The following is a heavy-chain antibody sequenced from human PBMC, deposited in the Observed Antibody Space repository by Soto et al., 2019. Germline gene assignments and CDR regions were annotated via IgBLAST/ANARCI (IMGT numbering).Heavy chain of an antibody. V-gene: IGHV1-69*05. CDR2: TIPAFGTA. J-gene: IGHJ4*02. Sequence: VQSGAEVKSPGSAVKVSCKVSGAGDTFSNYGLNWMRQAPGQGLEWMGGTIPAFGTANYAQKFQGRVTVTTNTATTTAYMELTSLRSDDTTVYYCWRHNKTALPTLVSWGQGTLVSVSS. CDR1: GAGDTFSNYG. CDR3: WRHNKTALPTLVS. D-gene: IGHD1-1*01.